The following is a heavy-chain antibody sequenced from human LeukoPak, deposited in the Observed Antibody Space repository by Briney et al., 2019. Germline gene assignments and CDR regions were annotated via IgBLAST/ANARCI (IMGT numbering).Heavy chain of an antibody. D-gene: IGHD4-17*01. CDR1: GFTFSSYA. Sequence: PGGSLRLSCAASGFTFSSYAMHWVRQAPGKGLEWVAVISYDGSNKYYADSVKGRFTISRDNSKNTLYLQTNSLRAEDTAVYYCARASTVTRAVGFDYWGQGTLVTVSS. CDR3: ARASTVTRAVGFDY. V-gene: IGHV3-30-3*01. J-gene: IGHJ4*02. CDR2: ISYDGSNK.